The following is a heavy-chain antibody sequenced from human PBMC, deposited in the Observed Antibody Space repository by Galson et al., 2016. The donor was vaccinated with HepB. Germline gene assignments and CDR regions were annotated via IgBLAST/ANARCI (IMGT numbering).Heavy chain of an antibody. J-gene: IGHJ4*02. D-gene: IGHD4/OR15-4a*01. CDR2: IYPGDSET. Sequence: QSGAEVKKPGESLKISCKGSGYSFPSYWIGWVRQMPGKGLEWMGMIYPGDSETKYSPSFQGQVTISVDKSITTAFLQWRSLKASDTAMYYCARHADLRTIQNDYWGQGTLVTVSS. V-gene: IGHV5-51*01. CDR3: ARHADLRTIQNDY. CDR1: GYSFPSYW.